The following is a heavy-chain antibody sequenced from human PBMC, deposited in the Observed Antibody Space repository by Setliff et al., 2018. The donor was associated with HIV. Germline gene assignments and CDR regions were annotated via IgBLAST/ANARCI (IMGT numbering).Heavy chain of an antibody. V-gene: IGHV4-39*07. CDR2: MHHSGST. J-gene: IGHJ3*01. CDR1: GDSITSNSYY. Sequence: SETLSLTCTVSGDSITSNSYYWGWIRQSPGKGLEWIGTMHHSGSTYYNPSLKSRVTISVDTSKKQFSLKLSSVTAADTAVYYCARVQMAYAAFDVWGQGTMVTVSS. D-gene: IGHD4-17*01. CDR3: ARVQMAYAAFDV.